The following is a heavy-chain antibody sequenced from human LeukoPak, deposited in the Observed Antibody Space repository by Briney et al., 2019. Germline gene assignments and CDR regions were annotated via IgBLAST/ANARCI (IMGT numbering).Heavy chain of an antibody. CDR3: GKEQSGSYVHAFDP. Sequence: GGSLRLSCAASGFTFTNYWMSWVRQAPGKGLELVANIKQDRSEKYHVDSVKGRFTISRDNAKNSLYLQMNSLRTDDTAVYYCGKEQSGSYVHAFDPWGQGTVVTVSS. D-gene: IGHD3-3*01. CDR2: IKQDRSEK. J-gene: IGHJ5*02. V-gene: IGHV3-7*01. CDR1: GFTFTNYW.